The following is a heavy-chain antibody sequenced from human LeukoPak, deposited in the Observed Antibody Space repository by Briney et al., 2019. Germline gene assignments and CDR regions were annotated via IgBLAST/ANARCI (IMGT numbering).Heavy chain of an antibody. CDR3: ARGWSYFDY. Sequence: GGSLRLSCAASGFTLSNYWMHWVRQAPGKGLAWVSRINSDGSTTGYADSVKGRFTISRDNAKNTLYLQMNSLRAEDTAVYYCARGWSYFDYWGQGTLVTVSS. J-gene: IGHJ4*02. V-gene: IGHV3-74*01. D-gene: IGHD2-15*01. CDR2: INSDGSTT. CDR1: GFTLSNYW.